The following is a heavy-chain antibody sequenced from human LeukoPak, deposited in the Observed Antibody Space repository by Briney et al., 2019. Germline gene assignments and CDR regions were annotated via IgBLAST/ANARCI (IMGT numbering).Heavy chain of an antibody. CDR2: IIPIFGTA. V-gene: IGHV1-69*05. CDR3: ARGSGSYQDLDAFDI. CDR1: GGTFSSYA. Sequence: ASVKVSCKASGGTFSSYAISWVRQAPRQGLEWMGRIIPIFGTANYAQKFQGRVTITTDESTSTAYMELSSLRSEDTAVYYCARGSGSYQDLDAFDIWGQGTMVTVSS. J-gene: IGHJ3*02. D-gene: IGHD1-26*01.